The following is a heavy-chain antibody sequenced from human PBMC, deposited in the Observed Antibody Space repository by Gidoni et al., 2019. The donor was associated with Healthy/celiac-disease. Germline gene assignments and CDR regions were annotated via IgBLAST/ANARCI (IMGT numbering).Heavy chain of an antibody. V-gene: IGHV3-48*03. CDR1: GFTFSSYE. D-gene: IGHD2-21*01. J-gene: IGHJ4*02. CDR2: ISSSGSTI. Sequence: EVQLVESGGGLVQPGGSLRLSCAASGFTFSSYEMNWVRQSPGKGLEWVSYISSSGSTIYYADSVKGRFTISRDNAKNSLYLQMISLRAEDTAFYYCARGNIVWVYPEANDYWGQGTLVTVSS. CDR3: ARGNIVWVYPEANDY.